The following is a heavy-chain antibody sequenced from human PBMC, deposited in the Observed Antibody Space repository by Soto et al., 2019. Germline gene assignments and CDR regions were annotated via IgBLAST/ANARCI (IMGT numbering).Heavy chain of an antibody. V-gene: IGHV1-69*12. CDR2: IIPIFGTA. CDR1: GGTFSSYA. CDR3: ARGDGYINFAY. D-gene: IGHD5-12*01. Sequence: QVQLVQSGAEVKKPGSSVKVSCKASGGTFSSYAISWVRQAPGQGLEWMGGIIPIFGTANYAQKFQGRVTITADESTSTGDMELRRLISEDAAVYYCARGDGYINFAYWGQGTLVTVSS. J-gene: IGHJ4*02.